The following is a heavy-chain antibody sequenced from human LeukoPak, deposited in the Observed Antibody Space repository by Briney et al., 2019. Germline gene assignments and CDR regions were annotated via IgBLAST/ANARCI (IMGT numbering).Heavy chain of an antibody. V-gene: IGHV3-23*01. Sequence: PGGSLRLSCVASGFSLSNYAMHWVRQAPGKGLEWVSDVSPSGGSTYYADAVRDRFTISRVNSNNTLYLQMSSLSVDDTAVYYCAKAARPGAQYFDCWGQGVLVTVSS. D-gene: IGHD2/OR15-2a*01. CDR1: GFSLSNYA. CDR2: VSPSGGST. CDR3: AKAARPGAQYFDC. J-gene: IGHJ4*02.